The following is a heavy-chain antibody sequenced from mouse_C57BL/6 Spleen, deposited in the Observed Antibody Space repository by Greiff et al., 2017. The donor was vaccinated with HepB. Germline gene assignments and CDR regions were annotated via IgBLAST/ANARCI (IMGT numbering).Heavy chain of an antibody. CDR3: ARRSYGNPFAY. J-gene: IGHJ3*01. Sequence: VQLVESGAELVKPGASVKMSCKASGYTFTSYWITWVKQRPGQGLEWIGDIYPGSGSTNYNEKFKSKATLTVDTSSSTAYMQLSSLTSEDSAVYYCARRSYGNPFAYWGQGTLVTVSA. D-gene: IGHD2-1*01. CDR2: IYPGSGST. V-gene: IGHV1-55*01. CDR1: GYTFTSYW.